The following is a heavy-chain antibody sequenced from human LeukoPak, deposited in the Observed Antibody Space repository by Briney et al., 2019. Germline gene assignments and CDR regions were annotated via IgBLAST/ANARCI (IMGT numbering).Heavy chain of an antibody. V-gene: IGHV1-18*01. CDR1: GYTFTSYG. CDR3: ARESDSGGGGYYYYGMDV. J-gene: IGHJ6*02. CDR2: ISAYNGNT. Sequence: ASVKVSCKASGYTFTSYGISWVRQAPGQGLEWMGWISAYNGNTNYAQKLQGRVTMTTDTSTSTAYMELRSLRSDDTAVYYCARESDSGGGGYYYYGMDVWGQGTTVTVSS. D-gene: IGHD2-15*01.